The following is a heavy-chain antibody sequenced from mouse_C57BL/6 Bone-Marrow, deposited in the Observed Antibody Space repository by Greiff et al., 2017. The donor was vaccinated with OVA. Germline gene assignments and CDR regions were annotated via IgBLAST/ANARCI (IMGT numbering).Heavy chain of an antibody. CDR2: IYPGSGNT. V-gene: IGHV1-76*01. Sequence: QVQLKESGAELVRPGASVKLSCKASGYTFTDYYINWVKQRPGQGLEWIARIYPGSGNTYYNEKFKGKATLTAEKSSSTAYMQLSSLTSEDSAVYFCARKFDGYYHYYAMDYWGQGTSVTVSS. CDR1: GYTFTDYY. D-gene: IGHD2-3*01. J-gene: IGHJ4*01. CDR3: ARKFDGYYHYYAMDY.